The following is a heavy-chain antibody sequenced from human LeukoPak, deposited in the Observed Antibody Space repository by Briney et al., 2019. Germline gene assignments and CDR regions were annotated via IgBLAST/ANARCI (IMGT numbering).Heavy chain of an antibody. D-gene: IGHD3-10*01. V-gene: IGHV3-30*18. Sequence: GGSLRLSCAASGFTFSSYGMHWVRQAPGKGLEWVAVISYDGSNKYYADSVKGRFTISRDNSKNTLYLQMNSLRAEDTAVYYCAKDYYGSGDEYFDYWGQGTLVTVSS. CDR1: GFTFSSYG. CDR2: ISYDGSNK. J-gene: IGHJ4*02. CDR3: AKDYYGSGDEYFDY.